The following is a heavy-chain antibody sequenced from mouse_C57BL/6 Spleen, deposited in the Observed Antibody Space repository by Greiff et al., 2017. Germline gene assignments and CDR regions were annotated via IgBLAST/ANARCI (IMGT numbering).Heavy chain of an antibody. CDR2: INPNNGGT. J-gene: IGHJ3*01. D-gene: IGHD4-1*01. CDR1: GYTFTDYN. V-gene: IGHV1-22*01. Sequence: EVKLLESGPELVKPGASVKMSCKASGYTFTDYNMHWVKQSHGKSLEWIGYINPNNGGTSYNQKFKGKATLTVNKSSSTAYMELRSLTSEDSAVYYCARTLWDWFAYWGQGTLVTVSA. CDR3: ARTLWDWFAY.